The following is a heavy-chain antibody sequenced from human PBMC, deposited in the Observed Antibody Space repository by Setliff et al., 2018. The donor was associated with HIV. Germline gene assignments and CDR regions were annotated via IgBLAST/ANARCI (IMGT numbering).Heavy chain of an antibody. V-gene: IGHV4-31*03. Sequence: PSETLSLTCTVSGGSISSGGYYWSWIRQHPGKGLEWIGYMYHSGSTHYNPSLKSRLIISVDPRKNEFSLKLSSVTAADTAVYYCTRTNPLAAPPFDFWGQGTLVTVSS. CDR3: TRTNPLAAPPFDF. CDR2: MYHSGST. J-gene: IGHJ4*02. D-gene: IGHD6-13*01. CDR1: GGSISSGGYY.